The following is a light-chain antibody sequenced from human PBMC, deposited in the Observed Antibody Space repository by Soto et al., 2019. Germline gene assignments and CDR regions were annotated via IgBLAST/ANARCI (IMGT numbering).Light chain of an antibody. CDR1: QSVNSD. J-gene: IGKJ4*01. V-gene: IGKV3-15*01. CDR3: QQYNNWPLT. CDR2: SAS. Sequence: ETVMTQSPATLSAPPGESATLSCRASQSVNSDLAWYQQIPGQAPRLLIYSASTGATGGPARFSGSGSGTEFTLTISSLQSEDFAIYYCQQYNNWPLTFGGGTKVDIK.